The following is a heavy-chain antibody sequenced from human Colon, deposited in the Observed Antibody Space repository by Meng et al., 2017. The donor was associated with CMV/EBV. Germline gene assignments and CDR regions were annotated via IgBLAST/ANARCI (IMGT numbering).Heavy chain of an antibody. CDR1: GFIFRGYG. Sequence: GESLKISCAASGFIFRGYGMHWVRQAPGKGLEWVAFIRYDGSNKYYADSVKGRFTISRDNSKNMMYLQMNSLRTEDTAVYYCAKSTRSRGFIAVAGIIDDWGQGTLVTVSS. V-gene: IGHV3-30*02. J-gene: IGHJ4*02. CDR3: AKSTRSRGFIAVAGIIDD. CDR2: IRYDGSNK. D-gene: IGHD6-19*01.